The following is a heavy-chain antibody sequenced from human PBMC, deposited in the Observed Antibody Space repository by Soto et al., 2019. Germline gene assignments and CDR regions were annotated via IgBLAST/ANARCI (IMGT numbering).Heavy chain of an antibody. V-gene: IGHV1-18*01. CDR2: ISAYNGNT. J-gene: IGHJ3*02. D-gene: IGHD3-9*01. CDR3: ARDGFYDILTGYYLGYAFDI. CDR1: GYTFTSYG. Sequence: GASVKVSCKASGYTFTSYGTSWVRQAPGQGLEWMGWISAYNGNTNYAQKLQGRVTMTTDTSTSTAYMELRSLRSDDTAVYYCARDGFYDILTGYYLGYAFDIWGQGTMVTVSS.